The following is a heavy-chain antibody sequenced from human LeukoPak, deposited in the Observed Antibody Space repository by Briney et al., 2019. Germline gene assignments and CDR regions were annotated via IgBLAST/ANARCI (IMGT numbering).Heavy chain of an antibody. CDR2: IKTKTEGGTT. CDR3: TIDSNSGWSGY. Sequence: GGSLRLSCAASGFTFSNAWMSWVRQVLGKGLEWVGRIKTKTEGGTTDYAAPVKGRFIISRDDSKNTLYLQMNSLKTEDTAVYFCTIDSNSGWSGYWGQGTLVTVSS. V-gene: IGHV3-15*01. J-gene: IGHJ4*02. D-gene: IGHD6-19*01. CDR1: GFTFSNAW.